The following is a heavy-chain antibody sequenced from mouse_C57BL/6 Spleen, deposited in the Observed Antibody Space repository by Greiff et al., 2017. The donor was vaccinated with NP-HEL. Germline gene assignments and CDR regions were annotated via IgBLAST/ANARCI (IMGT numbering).Heavy chain of an antibody. Sequence: EADGGLVQPKGSLTLSCAASGFSFNTYAMNWVRQAPGKGLEWVARIRSKSNNYATYYADSVKDRFTISRDDSESMLYLQMNNLKTEDTAMYYCVVTVASYAMDYWGQGTSVTVSS. J-gene: IGHJ4*01. CDR1: GFSFNTYA. V-gene: IGHV10-1*01. CDR2: IRSKSNNYAT. D-gene: IGHD1-1*01. CDR3: VVTVASYAMDY.